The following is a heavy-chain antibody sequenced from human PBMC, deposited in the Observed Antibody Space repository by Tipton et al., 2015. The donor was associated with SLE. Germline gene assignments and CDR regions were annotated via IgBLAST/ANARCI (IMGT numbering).Heavy chain of an antibody. J-gene: IGHJ3*02. Sequence: TLSLTCTVSGGSVSSNNYYWGWIRQPPGKGLEWIGDVYYSGSSFYNPSLKSRVTISVDTSKNQLSLKLNSVTAADTAVYYCARDVEALRSSAPAHGFDIWGQGAMVTVSS. D-gene: IGHD4-17*01. V-gene: IGHV4-39*07. CDR1: GGSVSSNNYY. CDR3: ARDVEALRSSAPAHGFDI. CDR2: VYYSGSS.